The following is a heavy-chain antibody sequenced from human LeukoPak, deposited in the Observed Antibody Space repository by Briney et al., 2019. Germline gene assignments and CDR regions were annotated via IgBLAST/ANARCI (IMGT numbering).Heavy chain of an antibody. CDR3: AREETYYYDSSGYYFDY. Sequence: GASVKVSCTASGGIFSSYAISWVRQAPGQGLEGMGRIIPILGIANYAQKFQGRVTITADKSTSTAYMELSSQRSEETAVYYCAREETYYYDSSGYYFDYWGQGTLVTVSS. CDR1: GGIFSSYA. J-gene: IGHJ4*02. V-gene: IGHV1-69*04. CDR2: IIPILGIA. D-gene: IGHD3-22*01.